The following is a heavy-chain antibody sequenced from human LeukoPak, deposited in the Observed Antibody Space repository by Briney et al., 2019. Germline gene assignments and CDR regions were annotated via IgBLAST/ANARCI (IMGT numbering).Heavy chain of an antibody. D-gene: IGHD3-22*01. J-gene: IGHJ3*02. Sequence: PGGPLRLSCAASGFTFSTYSMNWVRQAPGKGLEWVSSISSSSNYIYYADSMKGRFTISRDNAKNSLYLQMNSLRAEDTAVYYCARANYYDGSGRSPVAFDIWGQGTIVTVSS. CDR1: GFTFSTYS. CDR3: ARANYYDGSGRSPVAFDI. V-gene: IGHV3-21*01. CDR2: ISSSSNYI.